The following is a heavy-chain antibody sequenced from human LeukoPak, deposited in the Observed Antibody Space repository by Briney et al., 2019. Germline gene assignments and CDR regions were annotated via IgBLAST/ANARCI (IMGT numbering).Heavy chain of an antibody. V-gene: IGHV3-15*01. D-gene: IGHD1-14*01. CDR1: GFTFSNAW. Sequence: GGSLRLSCAASGFTFSNAWMSWVRQAPGKGLEWVGRIKSKTDGGTTDYAAPVKGRFTISRDNSKNTLYLQMNSLRAEDTAVYYCAREVYNHAFDIWGQGTMVTVSS. J-gene: IGHJ3*02. CDR2: IKSKTDGGTT. CDR3: AREVYNHAFDI.